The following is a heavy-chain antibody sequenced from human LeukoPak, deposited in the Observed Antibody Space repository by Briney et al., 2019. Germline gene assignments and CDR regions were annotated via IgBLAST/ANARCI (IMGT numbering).Heavy chain of an antibody. D-gene: IGHD6-19*01. CDR3: AKAPPWSSGCPGLDY. CDR1: GFTFSNYA. J-gene: IGHJ4*02. V-gene: IGHV3-23*01. Sequence: GGSLRLSCAASGFTFSNYAMSWVRQAPGKGLEWVSSINSGGGNTFYADSVKGRFTISRDSSKNTLYLQMNSLRAEDTAVYYCAKAPPWSSGCPGLDYWGQGTLVTVSS. CDR2: INSGGGNT.